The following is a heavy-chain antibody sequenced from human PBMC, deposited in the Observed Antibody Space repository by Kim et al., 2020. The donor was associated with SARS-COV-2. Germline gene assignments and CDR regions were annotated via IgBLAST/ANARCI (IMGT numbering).Heavy chain of an antibody. CDR2: ISGSDGTT. V-gene: IGHV3-23*01. CDR1: GFTFYNYA. Sequence: GGSLRLSCAASGFTFYNYAMGWVCQAPGKGLEWVSVISGSDGTTYYADSVKGRFTISRDNSKNTLYLQMNSLRAEDTAVYYCAKARYLNWYFDLWGRGTLVTVSS. D-gene: IGHD2-15*01. J-gene: IGHJ2*01. CDR3: AKARYLNWYFDL.